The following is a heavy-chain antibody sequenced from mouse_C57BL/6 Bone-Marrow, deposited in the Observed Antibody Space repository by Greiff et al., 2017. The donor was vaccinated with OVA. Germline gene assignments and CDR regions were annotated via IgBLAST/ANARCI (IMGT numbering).Heavy chain of an antibody. D-gene: IGHD2-3*01. V-gene: IGHV1-55*01. CDR3: ARGGLLPAWFAY. Sequence: QVQLKQPGAELVKPGASVKMSCKASGYTFTSYWITWVKQRPGQGLEWIGDIYPGSGSTNYNEKFKSKATLTVDTSSSTAYMQLSSLTSEDSAVYYCARGGLLPAWFAYWGQGTLVTVSA. CDR2: IYPGSGST. J-gene: IGHJ3*01. CDR1: GYTFTSYW.